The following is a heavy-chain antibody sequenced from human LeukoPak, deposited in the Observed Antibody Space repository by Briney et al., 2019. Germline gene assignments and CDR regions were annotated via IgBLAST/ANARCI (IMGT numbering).Heavy chain of an antibody. Sequence: GGSLTLSCAASGLTFSSYAMSWVRQAPGKGLEWVSAISGSGGSTYYADSVKGRFTISRDNSKNTLYLQMNSLRAEDTAVYYCAISKWFGELLYDYWGQGTLVTVSS. CDR2: ISGSGGST. J-gene: IGHJ4*02. D-gene: IGHD3-10*01. CDR1: GLTFSSYA. CDR3: AISKWFGELLYDY. V-gene: IGHV3-23*01.